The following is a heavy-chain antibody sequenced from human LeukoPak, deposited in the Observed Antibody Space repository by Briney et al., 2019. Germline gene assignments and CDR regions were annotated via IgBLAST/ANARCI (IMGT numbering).Heavy chain of an antibody. J-gene: IGHJ6*02. V-gene: IGHV3-23*01. CDR3: ARGRGSDGLDV. CDR1: GFTFSTCA. CDR2: MTGNGGSL. Sequence: GGSLRLSCAASGFTFSTCAMSWVRQAPGKGLEWVSGMTGNGGSLYYAGPVKGRFTISRDNSKNTLYVQMNSLRADDTAVYYCARGRGSDGLDVWGQGTTVTVSS.